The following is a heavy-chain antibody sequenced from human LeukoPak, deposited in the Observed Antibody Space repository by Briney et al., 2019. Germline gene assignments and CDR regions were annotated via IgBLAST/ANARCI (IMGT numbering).Heavy chain of an antibody. V-gene: IGHV3-38-3*01. J-gene: IGHJ4*02. D-gene: IGHD6-6*01. CDR2: ISGGST. Sequence: GGSLRLSCAASGFTVSSNEMSWVRQAPGKGLEWVSSISGGSTYYADSRKGRFTISRDNSKNTLHLQMNSLRAEDTAVYYCNTCYLQPVRCYFDYWGQGTLVTVSS. CDR3: NTCYLQPVRCYFDY. CDR1: GFTVSSNE.